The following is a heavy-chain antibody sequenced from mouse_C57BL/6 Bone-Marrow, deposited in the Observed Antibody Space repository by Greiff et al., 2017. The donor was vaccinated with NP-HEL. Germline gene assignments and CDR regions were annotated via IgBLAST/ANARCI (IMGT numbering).Heavy chain of an antibody. V-gene: IGHV1-82*01. CDR3: VRDDYGSLAWFAY. Sequence: QVQLQQSGPELVKPGASVKISCKASGYAFSSSWMNWVKQRPGKGLEWIGRIYPGDGDTNYNGKFKGKATLTADKSSSTAYMQLSSLTSEDSAVYFCVRDDYGSLAWFAYWGQGTLVTVSA. CDR2: IYPGDGDT. CDR1: GYAFSSSW. J-gene: IGHJ3*01. D-gene: IGHD1-1*01.